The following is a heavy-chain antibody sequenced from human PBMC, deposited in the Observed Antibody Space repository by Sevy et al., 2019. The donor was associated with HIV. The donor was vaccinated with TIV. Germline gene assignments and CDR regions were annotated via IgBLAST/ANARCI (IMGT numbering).Heavy chain of an antibody. J-gene: IGHJ3*02. CDR2: IKQDGSEK. V-gene: IGHV3-7*03. CDR1: GFTFSSYW. D-gene: IGHD6-13*01. Sequence: GGSLRLSCAASGFTFSSYWMSWVRQAPGKGLEWVANIKQDGSEKYYVDSVKDRFTISRDNAKNSLYLQMNSLRAEDTAVYYCASGSSSWIDAFDIWGQGTMVTVSS. CDR3: ASGSSSWIDAFDI.